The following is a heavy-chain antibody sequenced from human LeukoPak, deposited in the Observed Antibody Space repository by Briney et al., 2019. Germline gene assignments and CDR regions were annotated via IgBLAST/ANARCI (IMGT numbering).Heavy chain of an antibody. Sequence: GGSLRLSCAASGFSIKDYYFSWIRQSPGKGLEWVSFINVNGGAMHYADFVKGRFTISRDNAKSSLYLEMNSLRVEDTAVYYCARGPRILAAGSYYFDYWGQGSPVTVSS. CDR3: ARGPRILAAGSYYFDY. D-gene: IGHD6-13*01. CDR2: INVNGGAM. J-gene: IGHJ4*02. CDR1: GFSIKDYY. V-gene: IGHV3-11*01.